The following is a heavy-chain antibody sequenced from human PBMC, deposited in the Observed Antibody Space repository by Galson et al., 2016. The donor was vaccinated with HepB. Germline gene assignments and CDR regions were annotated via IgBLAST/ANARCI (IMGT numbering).Heavy chain of an antibody. D-gene: IGHD6-19*01. J-gene: IGHJ4*02. CDR3: ARARSRGWSDAFDY. Sequence: CAISGDSVSSNSAAWNWFGQSTSRGLEWLGRTYYRSKWYNDYRLSLKTRININADTSRNEVSPQLKSVTLEDTAVYYCARARSRGWSDAFDYWGQGTLVTISS. CDR2: TYYRSKWYN. V-gene: IGHV6-1*01. CDR1: GDSVSSNSAA.